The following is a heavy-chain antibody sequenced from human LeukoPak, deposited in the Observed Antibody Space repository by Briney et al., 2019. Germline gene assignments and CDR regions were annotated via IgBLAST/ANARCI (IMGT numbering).Heavy chain of an antibody. Sequence: PGGSLRLSCAASGFTVSSNYMSWVRQAPGKGLEWVSVIYSGGSTYYADSVKGRFTTSRDNSKNTLYLQMNSLRAEDTAVYYCARVQQLEYYFDFWGQGTLVTVSS. CDR3: ARVQQLEYYFDF. V-gene: IGHV3-66*01. CDR2: IYSGGST. D-gene: IGHD6-13*01. CDR1: GFTVSSNY. J-gene: IGHJ4*02.